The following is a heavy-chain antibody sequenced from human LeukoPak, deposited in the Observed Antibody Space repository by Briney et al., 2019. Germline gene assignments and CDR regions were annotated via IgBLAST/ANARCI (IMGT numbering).Heavy chain of an antibody. J-gene: IGHJ6*02. CDR3: ARGRYSSSINSMDV. CDR2: IIPIFGTA. V-gene: IGHV1-69*13. Sequence: SVKVSCKASGGTFSSYTISWVRQAPGQGLEWMGGIIPIFGTANHAQKFQGRVTITADESTSTAYMELSSLRSEDTAVYYCARGRYSSSINSMDVWGQGTTVTVSS. CDR1: GGTFSSYT. D-gene: IGHD6-6*01.